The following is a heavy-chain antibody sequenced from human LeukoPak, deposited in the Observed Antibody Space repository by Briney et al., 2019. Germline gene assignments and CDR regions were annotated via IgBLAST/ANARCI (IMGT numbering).Heavy chain of an antibody. CDR2: INPSSGST. CDR1: GYTLTELS. V-gene: IGHV1-46*01. D-gene: IGHD4-11*01. CDR3: ARGNYGKATDI. Sequence: GASVKVSCKVSGYTLTELSMHWVRQAPGQGLEWMGIINPSSGSTSYAQKFQDRVTMTRVTSTSTLYMELSSLRSEDTAVYYCARGNYGKATDIWGQGTMVTVSS. J-gene: IGHJ3*02.